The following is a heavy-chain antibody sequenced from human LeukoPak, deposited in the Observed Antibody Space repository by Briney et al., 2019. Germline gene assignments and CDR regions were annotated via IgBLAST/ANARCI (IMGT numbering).Heavy chain of an antibody. D-gene: IGHD3-22*01. CDR2: IWYDGSNK. J-gene: IGHJ4*02. CDR3: ARSKYDSSGYYYDY. Sequence: PGRSLRLSCAASGFTFSSYGMHWVRQAPGKGLEWVAVIWYDGSNKYYADSDKGRFTISRDNSKNTLYLQMNSLRAEDTAVYYCARSKYDSSGYYYDYWGQGTLVTVSS. CDR1: GFTFSSYG. V-gene: IGHV3-33*01.